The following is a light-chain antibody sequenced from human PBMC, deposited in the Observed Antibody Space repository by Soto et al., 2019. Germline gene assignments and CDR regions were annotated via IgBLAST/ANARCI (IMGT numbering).Light chain of an antibody. CDR1: SSNIGAGYD. J-gene: IGLJ1*01. CDR3: QSYDSSLSSYV. Sequence: QSALTQPPSVSGAPGQRVTISCTGGSSNIGAGYDVDWYQQFPGTAPKLLIYGNTNRPSGVPDRFAASKAGTSASLAIIGLQAEDEADYYCQSYDSSLSSYVFGTGTKLTVL. V-gene: IGLV1-40*01. CDR2: GNT.